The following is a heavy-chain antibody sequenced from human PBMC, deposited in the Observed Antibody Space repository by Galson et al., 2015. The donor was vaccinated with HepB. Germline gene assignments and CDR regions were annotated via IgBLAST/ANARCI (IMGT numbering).Heavy chain of an antibody. CDR3: ARGVELATTNI. V-gene: IGHV1-8*01. Sequence: SVKVSCKASGYIFTNYDINWVRQAPGPGLEWMGCMNANSGDTDYAQKFRGRVTMSRDTSISTAYMELISLTSDDTAVYFCARGVELATTNIWGQGTLVTVSS. CDR1: GYIFTNYD. CDR2: MNANSGDT. J-gene: IGHJ4*02. D-gene: IGHD5-24*01.